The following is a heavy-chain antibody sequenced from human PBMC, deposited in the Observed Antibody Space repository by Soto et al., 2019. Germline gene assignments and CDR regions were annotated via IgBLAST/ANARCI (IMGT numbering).Heavy chain of an antibody. Sequence: GGSLRLSCAASGFTVSSNYMSWFLQSPGKGLEWVSVIYSGGSTYYADSVKGRFTISRDNSKNTLYLQMNSLRAEDTAVYYCAREASSGWSGGDDAFDIWGQGTMVTVSS. D-gene: IGHD6-19*01. CDR1: GFTVSSNY. J-gene: IGHJ3*02. CDR3: AREASSGWSGGDDAFDI. CDR2: IYSGGST. V-gene: IGHV3-53*01.